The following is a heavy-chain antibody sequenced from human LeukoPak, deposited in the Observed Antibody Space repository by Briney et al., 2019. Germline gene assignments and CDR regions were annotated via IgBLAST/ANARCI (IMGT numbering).Heavy chain of an antibody. CDR1: GGSMNRYE. CDR2: IYYSGNT. CDR3: AAATQWFGELRSYYFDY. V-gene: IGHV4-59*01. Sequence: SETLSLTCSVSGGSMNRYEWSRIRQPPGKGLEWIGEIYYSGNTNYNPSLKSRVIISVDKPKNKFSLNMSSVTAADTAVYYCAAATQWFGELRSYYFDYWGQGTLVTVSS. J-gene: IGHJ4*02. D-gene: IGHD3-10*01.